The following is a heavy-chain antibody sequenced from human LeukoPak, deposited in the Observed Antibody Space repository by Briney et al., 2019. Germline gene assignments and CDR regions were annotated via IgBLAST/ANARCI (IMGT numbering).Heavy chain of an antibody. D-gene: IGHD2-2*01. Sequence: ASVKVSCKASGYIFTGYFIHWVRQAPGQGLEWLGWINPNSGGTSYAQNFQGRVTMTRDKSISTAYLQWSSLKAADTAMYYCARLRYISSSSADDAFDIWGQGTMVTVSS. V-gene: IGHV1-2*02. J-gene: IGHJ3*02. CDR2: INPNSGGT. CDR3: ARLRYISSSSADDAFDI. CDR1: GYIFTGYF.